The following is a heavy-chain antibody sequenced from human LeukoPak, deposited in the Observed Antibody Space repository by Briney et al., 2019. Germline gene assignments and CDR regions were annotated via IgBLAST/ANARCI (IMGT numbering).Heavy chain of an antibody. CDR1: GFTFSSYA. Sequence: GGSLRLSCAASGFTFSSYAMSWVRQAPGKGLEWVSAISGSGGSTYYADSVKGRFTISRDNSKSTLYLQMNSLRAEDTAVYYCAKALYGSGSTMDCWGQGTLVTVSS. V-gene: IGHV3-23*01. J-gene: IGHJ4*02. CDR3: AKALYGSGSTMDC. CDR2: ISGSGGST. D-gene: IGHD3-10*01.